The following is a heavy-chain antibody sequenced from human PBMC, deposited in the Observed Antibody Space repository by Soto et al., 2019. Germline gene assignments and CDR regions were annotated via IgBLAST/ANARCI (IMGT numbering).Heavy chain of an antibody. J-gene: IGHJ4*02. CDR3: ASQPFYGSGSYYHFDY. V-gene: IGHV4-39*01. D-gene: IGHD3-10*01. CDR2: IYYSGST. CDR1: GGSISSSSYY. Sequence: QLQLQESGPGLVKPSETLSLTCTVSGGSISSSSYYWGWIRQPPGKGLEGIGSIYYSGSTYYNPSLKRRVTKSVDTSKNKFFLKLSSVTATDTAVYYCASQPFYGSGSYYHFDYWGQGTLVTVSS.